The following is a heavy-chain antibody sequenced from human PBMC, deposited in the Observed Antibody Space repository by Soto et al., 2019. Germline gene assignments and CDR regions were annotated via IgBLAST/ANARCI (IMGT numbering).Heavy chain of an antibody. CDR1: GGSISGHY. D-gene: IGHD6-19*01. V-gene: IGHV4-59*11. Sequence: SETLSLTCTVSGGSISGHYWIWIRQSPGKGLEWIGHIFYSGSTNYNPSLKSRVTLSADTSKNQFSLRLSSVTAADTAVYYCARVGSSGWSPDYWGKGILVTVSS. CDR2: IFYSGST. CDR3: ARVGSSGWSPDY. J-gene: IGHJ4*02.